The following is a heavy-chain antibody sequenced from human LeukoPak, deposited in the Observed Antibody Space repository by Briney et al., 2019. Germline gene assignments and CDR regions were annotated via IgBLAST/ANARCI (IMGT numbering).Heavy chain of an antibody. V-gene: IGHV4-34*01. J-gene: IGHJ4*02. Sequence: SETLSLTCAIHGVPFSNYCWSWIRQSPGRELEWIVDIDHDGDATHNPSLRSRIGTAIDTSKNQFSLKLSSVTAADTAVYYCARAGEVEMATIAPLYFDYWGQGTLVTVSS. CDR1: GVPFSNYC. CDR3: ARAGEVEMATIAPLYFDY. CDR2: IDHDGDA. D-gene: IGHD5-24*01.